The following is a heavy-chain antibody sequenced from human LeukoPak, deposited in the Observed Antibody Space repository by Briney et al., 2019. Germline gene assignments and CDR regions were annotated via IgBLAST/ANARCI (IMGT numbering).Heavy chain of an antibody. CDR2: IYYSGST. V-gene: IGHV4-31*03. CDR3: ARHPSTPGDYSYGMDV. D-gene: IGHD2-8*02. Sequence: SETLSLTCTVSGGSISSGGYYWSWIRQHPGKGLEWIGYIYYSGSTYYNPSLKSRVTISVDTSKNQFSLKLSSVTAADTAVYYCARHPSTPGDYSYGMDVWGQGTTVTVSS. CDR1: GGSISSGGYY. J-gene: IGHJ6*02.